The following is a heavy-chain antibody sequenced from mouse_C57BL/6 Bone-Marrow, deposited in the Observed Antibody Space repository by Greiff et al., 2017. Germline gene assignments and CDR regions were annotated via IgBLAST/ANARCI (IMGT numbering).Heavy chain of an antibody. CDR2: IYPGSGST. Sequence: QVQLQQPGAELVKPGASVKMSCKASGYTFTSYWITWVKQRPGQGLEWIGDIYPGSGSTNYNEKFKSKATLTVDTSSSTAYMQLSSLTSEDSAVYYCARQHEVVATDFDVWGTGTTVTVSS. CDR1: GYTFTSYW. V-gene: IGHV1-55*01. D-gene: IGHD1-1*01. J-gene: IGHJ1*03. CDR3: ARQHEVVATDFDV.